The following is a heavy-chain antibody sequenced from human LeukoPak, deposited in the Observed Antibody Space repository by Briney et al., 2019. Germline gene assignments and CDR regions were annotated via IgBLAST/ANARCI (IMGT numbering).Heavy chain of an antibody. CDR2: ISSSSSYI. D-gene: IGHD4-23*01. V-gene: IGHV3-21*01. CDR3: ARDGSVTHYYYYMDV. Sequence: GGSLRLSCGASGFTFSSYSMNWVRQAPGKGLEWVSSISSSSSYIYYADSVKGRFTISRDNAKNSLYLQMNSLRAEDTAVYYCARDGSVTHYYYYMDVWGKGTTVTVSS. J-gene: IGHJ6*03. CDR1: GFTFSSYS.